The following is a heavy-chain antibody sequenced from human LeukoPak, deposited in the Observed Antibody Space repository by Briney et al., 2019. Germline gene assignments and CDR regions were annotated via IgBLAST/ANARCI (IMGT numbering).Heavy chain of an antibody. D-gene: IGHD4/OR15-4a*01. V-gene: IGHV3-21*01. J-gene: IGHJ6*03. CDR3: ARGPGGASYYYYYYMDV. Sequence: GGSLRLSCAASGFTFSTYSMNWARQAPGKGLEWVSSVISTGTYVYYADSVKGRFTISRDNAKNSLYLQMNSLRAEDTAVYYCARGPGGASYYYYYYMDVWGKGTTVTVSS. CDR1: GFTFSTYS. CDR2: VISTGTYV.